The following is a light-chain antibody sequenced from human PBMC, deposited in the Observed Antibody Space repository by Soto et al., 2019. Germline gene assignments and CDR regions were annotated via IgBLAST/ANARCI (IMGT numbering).Light chain of an antibody. Sequence: QSALTLPASVSGSPGQSITISCTGSSSDVGGYHYVSWYQQHPGKAPKLIIYQVSHRPSGVSDRFSGSKSGNTASLTISGLQGEDEATYYCSSFTSTHTYVFGTGTKVTVL. J-gene: IGLJ1*01. CDR3: SSFTSTHTYV. CDR2: QVS. CDR1: SSDVGGYHY. V-gene: IGLV2-14*03.